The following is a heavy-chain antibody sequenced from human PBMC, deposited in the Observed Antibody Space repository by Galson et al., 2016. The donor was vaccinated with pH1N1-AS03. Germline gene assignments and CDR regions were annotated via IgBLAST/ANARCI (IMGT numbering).Heavy chain of an antibody. J-gene: IGHJ4*02. V-gene: IGHV2-70*04. CDR1: GLSVSTTGMR. Sequence: PALVKPTQTLTLTCSFSGLSVSTTGMRVSWIRQPPGKALEWLAFIDWADDKFCSTSLKTRLTISRDTSKNQVVLTMTNIDPVDTATYYCARMGGAGYNTYYFDFWGQGTLVTVSS. CDR2: IDWADDK. CDR3: ARMGGAGYNTYYFDF. D-gene: IGHD5-24*01.